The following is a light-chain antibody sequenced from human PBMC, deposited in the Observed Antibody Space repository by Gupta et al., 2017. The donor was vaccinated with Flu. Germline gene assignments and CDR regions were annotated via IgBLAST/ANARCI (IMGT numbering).Light chain of an antibody. CDR3: QQRRNWEVT. J-gene: IGKJ5*01. CDR1: QSVGSY. CDR2: DAS. Sequence: IVLTQSPSTLPLPPGERATLSCRASQSVGSYLAWYQQKPGQAPRLLIYDASNSATGIPARFSGSGSGKDFTLTISSLEAEDFAVYYCQQRRNWEVTLGQETRLEIK. V-gene: IGKV3-11*01.